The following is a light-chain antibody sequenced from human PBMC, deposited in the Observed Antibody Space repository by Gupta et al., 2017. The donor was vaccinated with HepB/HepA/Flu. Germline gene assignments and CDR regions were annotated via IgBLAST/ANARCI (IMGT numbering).Light chain of an antibody. J-gene: IGKJ1*01. V-gene: IGKV1-39*01. CDR3: QQNYSSPRT. Sequence: NQRTQPPSSLSASVRDSLTITCRASENILNYLNWYQQKPGKAPKLLIYAATSLQSGVPSGFSGSGSGTDFTLTISILQSEDFATYYCQQNYSSPRTFGQGTKVEIK. CDR1: ENILNY. CDR2: AAT.